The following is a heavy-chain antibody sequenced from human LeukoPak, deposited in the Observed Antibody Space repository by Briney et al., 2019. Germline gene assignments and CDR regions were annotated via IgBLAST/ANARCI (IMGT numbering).Heavy chain of an antibody. CDR3: ASNWNYIRGYGMDV. V-gene: IGHV3-7*01. D-gene: IGHD1-7*01. CDR1: GFTFSNYW. J-gene: IGHJ6*02. Sequence: EGSLRLSCAASGFTFSNYWVSWVRQAPGKRLQWVANINQDGSEKHYVDSVRGRFTISRDNAKNSLYLQMNSLRAEDTAVYYCASNWNYIRGYGMDVWGQGTTVTVSS. CDR2: INQDGSEK.